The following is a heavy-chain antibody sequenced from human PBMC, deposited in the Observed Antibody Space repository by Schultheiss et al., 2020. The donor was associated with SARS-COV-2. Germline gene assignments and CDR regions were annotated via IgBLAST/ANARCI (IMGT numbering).Heavy chain of an antibody. V-gene: IGHV4-4*07. J-gene: IGHJ4*02. CDR1: GGSISSYY. CDR2: IYTSGST. D-gene: IGHD6-19*01. CDR3: ARHKEQWLVRGDFDY. Sequence: SQTLSLTCPVSGGSISSYYWSWIRQPAGKGLEWIGRIYTSGSTNYNPSLKSRVTISVDKSKNQFSLKLSSVTAADTAVYYCARHKEQWLVRGDFDYWGQGTLVTVSS.